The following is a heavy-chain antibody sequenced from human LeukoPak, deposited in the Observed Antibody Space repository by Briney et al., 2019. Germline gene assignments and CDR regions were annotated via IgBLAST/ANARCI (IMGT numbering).Heavy chain of an antibody. V-gene: IGHV3-48*04. Sequence: GGSLRLSCAASGFTFSSYSMNWVRQAPGKGLEWVSYISSSSSTIYYADSVKGRFTISRDNAKNSLYLQMNSLRAEDTAVYYCARQAYCGGDCFNDAFDIWGQGTMVTVSS. CDR3: ARQAYCGGDCFNDAFDI. CDR2: ISSSSSTI. D-gene: IGHD2-21*02. CDR1: GFTFSSYS. J-gene: IGHJ3*02.